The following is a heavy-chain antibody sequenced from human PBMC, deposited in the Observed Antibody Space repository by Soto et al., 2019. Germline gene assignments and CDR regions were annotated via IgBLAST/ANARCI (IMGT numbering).Heavy chain of an antibody. V-gene: IGHV1-2*02. CDR3: ARDSQYYDFWSGLNWFDP. D-gene: IGHD3-3*01. CDR2: INPNSGGT. Sequence: KVSCKSSGYTFTGYYMHWVRQAPGQGLEWMGWINPNSGGTNYAQKFQGRVTMTRDTSISTAYMELSRLRSDDTAVYYCARDSQYYDFWSGLNWFDPWGQGTLVTVSS. CDR1: GYTFTGYY. J-gene: IGHJ5*02.